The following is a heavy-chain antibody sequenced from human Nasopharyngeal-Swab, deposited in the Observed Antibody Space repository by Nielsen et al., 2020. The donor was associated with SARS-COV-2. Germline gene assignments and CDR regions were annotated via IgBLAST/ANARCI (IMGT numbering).Heavy chain of an antibody. V-gene: IGHV4-34*01. D-gene: IGHD5-18*01. CDR3: ARHTANTED. Sequence: SETLSLTCAVYGVSFSGYYWSWIRQPPGKGLEWIGEINHSGSTNYNPSLKSRVTISVDTSKNQFSLKLSSVTAADTAVYYCARHTANTEDWGQGTLVTVSS. J-gene: IGHJ4*02. CDR1: GVSFSGYY. CDR2: INHSGST.